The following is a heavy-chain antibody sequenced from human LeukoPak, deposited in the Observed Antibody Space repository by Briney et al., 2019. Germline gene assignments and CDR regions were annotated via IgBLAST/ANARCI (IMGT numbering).Heavy chain of an antibody. CDR1: GGSISSYY. Sequence: PSETLSLTCTVSGGSISSYYWSWIRQPPGKGLEWIGYIYYSGSTNYNPSLKSRVTISVDTSKNQFSLKLSSVTAADTAVYYCARGQSGSAHKFNKGCYIDVWGKGTTVTVSS. V-gene: IGHV4-59*12. CDR2: IYYSGST. J-gene: IGHJ6*03. CDR3: ARGQSGSAHKFNKGCYIDV. D-gene: IGHD3-10*01.